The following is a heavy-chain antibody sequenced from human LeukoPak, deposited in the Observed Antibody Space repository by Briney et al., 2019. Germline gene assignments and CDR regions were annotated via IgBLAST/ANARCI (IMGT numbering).Heavy chain of an antibody. D-gene: IGHD2-2*02. J-gene: IGHJ6*03. CDR2: IKQDGSEK. CDR1: GFTFSSYW. CDR3: AREVCSSASCYTHYYYYYMDV. V-gene: IGHV3-7*01. Sequence: GGSLRLSCAASGFTFSSYWMSWVRQAPGKGLEWVANIKQDGSEKYYVDSVKGRFTISRDNAKNSLYLQMNSLRAEDTAVYYCAREVCSSASCYTHYYYYYMDVWGKGTTVTVSS.